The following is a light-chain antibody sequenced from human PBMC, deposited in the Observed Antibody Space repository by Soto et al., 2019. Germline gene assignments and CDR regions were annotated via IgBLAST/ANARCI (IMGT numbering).Light chain of an antibody. Sequence: QSVLTPPPPVSWAPGQRVTISCTGSSSKIGAGYDVHWYQQLPGTAPKLLIYGNSNRPSGVPDRFSGSKSGTSASLAITGLQAEDEADYYCQSYDSSLRTYVFGTGTKVTVL. CDR2: GNS. CDR1: SSKIGAGYD. J-gene: IGLJ1*01. V-gene: IGLV1-40*01. CDR3: QSYDSSLRTYV.